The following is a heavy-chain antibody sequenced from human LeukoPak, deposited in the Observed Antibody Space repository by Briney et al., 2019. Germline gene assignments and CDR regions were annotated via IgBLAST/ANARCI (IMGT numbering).Heavy chain of an antibody. CDR1: GASISSHY. Sequence: SETLSLTCTVSGASISSHYWSWIRQPAGKGLEWIGRLYNSGSTNYNPSLKSRVTMSLDTSKNQFSLKLSSVTAADTAVYYCARDLYSYNLDAEYWGQGTLVTVSS. CDR3: ARDLYSYNLDAEY. D-gene: IGHD5-18*01. J-gene: IGHJ4*02. CDR2: LYNSGST. V-gene: IGHV4-4*07.